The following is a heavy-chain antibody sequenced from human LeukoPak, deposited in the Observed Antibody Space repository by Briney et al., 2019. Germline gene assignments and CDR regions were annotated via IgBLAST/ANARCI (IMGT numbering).Heavy chain of an antibody. D-gene: IGHD6-13*01. Sequence: PSETLSLTCAVYGGSFSGYYWSWIRQPPGKGLEWIGEINHSGSTNYNPSLKSRVTISVDTSKNQFSLKLSSVTAADTAVYYCARVSSGYSSSLRIDYWGQGTLVTVSS. V-gene: IGHV4-34*01. CDR3: ARVSSGYSSSLRIDY. J-gene: IGHJ4*02. CDR1: GGSFSGYY. CDR2: INHSGST.